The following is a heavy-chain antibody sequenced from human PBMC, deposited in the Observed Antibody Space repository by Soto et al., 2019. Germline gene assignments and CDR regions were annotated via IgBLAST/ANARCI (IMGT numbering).Heavy chain of an antibody. CDR3: ARKTIGPAAASQNDAFDI. CDR1: GYTFTSYY. CDR2: INPSGGST. V-gene: IGHV1-46*01. J-gene: IGHJ3*02. D-gene: IGHD2-2*01. Sequence: GASVKVSCKASGYTFTSYYMHWVRQAPGQGLEWMGIINPSGGSTSYAQKFQGRVTMTRDTSTSTVYMELSSLRSEDTAVYYCARKTIGPAAASQNDAFDIWGQGTMVTVAS.